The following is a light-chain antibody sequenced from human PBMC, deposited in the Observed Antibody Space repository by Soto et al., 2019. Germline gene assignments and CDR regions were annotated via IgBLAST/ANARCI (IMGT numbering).Light chain of an antibody. V-gene: IGLV2-14*01. CDR3: SSYTSTATWV. J-gene: IGLJ3*02. CDR2: EVT. Sequence: QSALTQPASVSGSPGQSITISCTGTSSDIGAYNSVSWFQQHPGKAPKLVIYEVTNRPSGVSTHFSGSKSGSTASLTISDLQAEDEADYYCSSYTSTATWVFGGGTKLTVL. CDR1: SSDIGAYNS.